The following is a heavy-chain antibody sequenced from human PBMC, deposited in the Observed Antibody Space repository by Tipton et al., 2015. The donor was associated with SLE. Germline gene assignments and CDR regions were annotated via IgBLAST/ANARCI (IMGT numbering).Heavy chain of an antibody. CDR3: AKDYQGLPFDY. CDR2: ISSSSSTI. Sequence: SLRLSCAASGFTFSSYSMNWVRQAPGKGLEWVSYISSSSSTIYYADSVKGRFTISRDNSKNTLYLQMNSLRAEDTAVYYCAKDYQGLPFDYWGQGTLVTVSS. D-gene: IGHD3-16*02. V-gene: IGHV3-48*01. J-gene: IGHJ4*02. CDR1: GFTFSSYS.